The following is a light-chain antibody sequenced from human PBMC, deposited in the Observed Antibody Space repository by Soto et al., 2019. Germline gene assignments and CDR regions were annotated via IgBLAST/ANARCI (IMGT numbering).Light chain of an antibody. CDR1: QGISSY. Sequence: IHLTHSLSSLSASVVDRVTITFRASQGISSYLGWYQQKPGKAPNLLIYDASTLHGGVPSRFSGGGSGTDFTLTISSLQPEDFATYYCQQVNVYPSTCGGGTKGDIK. V-gene: IGKV1-9*01. CDR3: QQVNVYPST. CDR2: DAS. J-gene: IGKJ4*01.